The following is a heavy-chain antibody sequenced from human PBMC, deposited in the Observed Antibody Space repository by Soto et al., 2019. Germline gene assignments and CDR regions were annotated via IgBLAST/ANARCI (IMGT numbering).Heavy chain of an antibody. CDR3: ARVLQEAFDF. CDR2: IYYSGST. V-gene: IGHV4-31*03. Sequence: SETLPLTCTVSGGSIISCGYYWSLIRQHPGKGLEWIGYIYYSGSTYYNPSLKSRVTISVDTSKNQFSLKLSSVTAADTAVYYCARVLQEAFDFWGQGTMVTVSS. CDR1: GGSIISCGYY. J-gene: IGHJ3*01.